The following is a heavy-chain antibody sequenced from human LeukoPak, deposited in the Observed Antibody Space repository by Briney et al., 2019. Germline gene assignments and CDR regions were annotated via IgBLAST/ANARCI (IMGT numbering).Heavy chain of an antibody. Sequence: SETLSLTCAVYGGSFSGYYWSWIRQPPGKGLEWIGEINHSGSTNYNPSLKSRVTISVDTSKNQFSLKLSSVTAADTAVYYCARGLYRGYSYGHRAEYFQHWGQGTLVTVSS. CDR2: INHSGST. CDR3: ARGLYRGYSYGHRAEYFQH. D-gene: IGHD5-18*01. V-gene: IGHV4-34*01. J-gene: IGHJ1*01. CDR1: GGSFSGYY.